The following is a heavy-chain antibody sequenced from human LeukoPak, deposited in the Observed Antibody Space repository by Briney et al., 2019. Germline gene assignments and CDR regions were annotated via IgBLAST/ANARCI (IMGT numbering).Heavy chain of an antibody. CDR2: IHYTGST. CDR1: SGSISAYY. D-gene: IGHD1-26*01. V-gene: IGHV4-59*01. Sequence: SETLSLTCTVSSGSISAYYWSWIRQPPGKRLEWIGFIHYTGSTNYNPSLKSRVTISVDTSKNQFSLKLNSVTAADTAVYYCARSSGSRYYIDYWGQGTLVTVSS. CDR3: ARSSGSRYYIDY. J-gene: IGHJ4*02.